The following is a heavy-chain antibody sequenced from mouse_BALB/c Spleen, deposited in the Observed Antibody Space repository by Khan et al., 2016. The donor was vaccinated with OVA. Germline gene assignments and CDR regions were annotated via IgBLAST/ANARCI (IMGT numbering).Heavy chain of an antibody. CDR1: GFSITSDYA. Sequence: EVQLQASGPGLVKPSQSLSLTCTVTGFSITSDYAWNWIRQFPGNKLDWMGYINYSGTTSYHPSLKSRISITRDISKNQFFLQLNSVTAEDTATYYCARGRSYWGQGTLVTVSA. V-gene: IGHV3-2*02. CDR2: INYSGTT. CDR3: ARGRSY. J-gene: IGHJ3*01.